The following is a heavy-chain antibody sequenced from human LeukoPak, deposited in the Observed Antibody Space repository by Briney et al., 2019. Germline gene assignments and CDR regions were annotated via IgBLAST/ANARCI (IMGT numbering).Heavy chain of an antibody. CDR1: GFTFNSYA. CDR3: VKDLRVDYCDTLTGYSHYFDY. V-gene: IGHV3-23*01. Sequence: GGSLRLSCAASGFTFNSYAMNWVRQAPGKGLEWVSAISGSGGNIYSADAVKGRFTISRDNSWNTLYLQMNSLRAEDTGVYYCVKDLRVDYCDTLTGYSHYFDYWGQGTLVTVSS. D-gene: IGHD3-9*01. CDR2: ISGSGGNI. J-gene: IGHJ4*02.